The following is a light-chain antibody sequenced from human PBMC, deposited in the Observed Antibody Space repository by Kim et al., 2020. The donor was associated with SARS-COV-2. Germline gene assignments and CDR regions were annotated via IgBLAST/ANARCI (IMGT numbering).Light chain of an antibody. CDR1: QSLPSTY. J-gene: IGKJ1*01. V-gene: IGKV3-20*01. CDR2: GVS. CDR3: QVYGDSGT. Sequence: PGERATLSCRASQSLPSTYLPWYQQKPGLAPRLLMYGVSTRATGIPDRFSGSGSGSDFTLTISNLVPEDFAVYYCQVYGDSGTFALGTKVDI.